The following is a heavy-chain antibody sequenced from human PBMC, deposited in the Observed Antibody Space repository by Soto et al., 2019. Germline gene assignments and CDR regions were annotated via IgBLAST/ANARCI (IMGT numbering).Heavy chain of an antibody. D-gene: IGHD6-19*01. V-gene: IGHV3-48*02. J-gene: IGHJ4*02. CDR2: ISSRSSTI. CDR1: GFSFSTYN. CDR3: ARAIAVGSTSLDY. Sequence: GGSLRLSCAASGFSFSTYNMNWVRQAPGRGLEWVSYISSRSSTIYHADSVNGRFTISRDNAKNSLYLQMDSLRDEDTAVYFCARAIAVGSTSLDYWGLGTRVTVSS.